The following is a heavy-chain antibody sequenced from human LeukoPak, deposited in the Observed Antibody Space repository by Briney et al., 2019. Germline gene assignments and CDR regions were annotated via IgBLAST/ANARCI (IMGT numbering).Heavy chain of an antibody. CDR1: GITFRSYA. CDR3: ARGIAMTTLNALDI. J-gene: IGHJ3*02. Sequence: PGGSLRLSCAASGITFRSYAMHWVRQAPGKGLEWVAVISYDGSNENYADSVKGRFTISRDKSKNTLYLQMNSLRAEDTAMYYCARGIAMTTLNALDIWGQGTMVTVSS. D-gene: IGHD1-1*01. V-gene: IGHV3-30*04. CDR2: ISYDGSNE.